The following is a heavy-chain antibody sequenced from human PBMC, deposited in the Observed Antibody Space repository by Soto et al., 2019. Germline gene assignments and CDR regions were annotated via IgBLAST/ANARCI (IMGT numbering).Heavy chain of an antibody. Sequence: SETLSLTCVVSGGSISSGVYSWSWIRHPPGKGLEWIGYIYHSGITYYNPSLKSRVTISVDRSKNQFSLKLSSVTAADTAVYYCASRITVVGGMDVWGQGTTVPFAS. CDR1: GGSISSGVYS. V-gene: IGHV4-30-2*01. J-gene: IGHJ6*01. CDR2: IYHSGIT. D-gene: IGHD2-15*01. CDR3: ASRITVVGGMDV.